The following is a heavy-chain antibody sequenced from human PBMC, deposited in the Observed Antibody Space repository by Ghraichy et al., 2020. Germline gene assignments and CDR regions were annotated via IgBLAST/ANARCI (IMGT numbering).Heavy chain of an antibody. CDR1: GYTFLTYG. CDR2: ISTDNGNI. V-gene: IGHV1-18*04. Sequence: ASVKVSCKASGYTFLTYGITWVRQAPGQGLEWMGWISTDNGNINYAENFEGRLSMTIDAATSTVYLELRSLRSDDTAVYYCARDGSDLYTSSWYSDFWGQGTRVTVSS. D-gene: IGHD6-13*01. CDR3: ARDGSDLYTSSWYSDF. J-gene: IGHJ4*02.